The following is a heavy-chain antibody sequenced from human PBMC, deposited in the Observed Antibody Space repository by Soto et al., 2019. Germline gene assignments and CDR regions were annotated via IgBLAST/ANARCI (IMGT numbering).Heavy chain of an antibody. CDR1: GGSITSYY. Sequence: QVQLQESGPGLVKPSETLSLTCTVSGGSITSYYWSWIRQSPEKGLEWIGYIYYSGSTIYNPSLKSRVTISVDTSKNQLSLKLSSVTGADTADYYCATHLWGDDSAWDNWGQGTLVTVSS. J-gene: IGHJ4*02. CDR3: ATHLWGDDSAWDN. D-gene: IGHD3-16*01. CDR2: IYYSGST. V-gene: IGHV4-59*01.